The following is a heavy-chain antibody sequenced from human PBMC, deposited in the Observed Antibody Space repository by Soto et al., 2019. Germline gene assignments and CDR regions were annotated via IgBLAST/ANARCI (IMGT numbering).Heavy chain of an antibody. V-gene: IGHV4-39*01. CDR1: GGSISSSSYY. J-gene: IGHJ4*02. Sequence: SDTLFLTCTVSGGSISSSSYYWGWIRQPPGKGLEWIGSIYYSGSTYYNPSLKSRVTISVDTSKNQFSLKLSSVTAADTAVYYCERLGHDYSNILADYWRQGTLVTVSS. CDR3: ERLGHDYSNILADY. CDR2: IYYSGST. D-gene: IGHD4-4*01.